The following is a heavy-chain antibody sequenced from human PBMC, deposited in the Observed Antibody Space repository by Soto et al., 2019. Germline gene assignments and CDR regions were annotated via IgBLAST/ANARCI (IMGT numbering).Heavy chain of an antibody. CDR3: ARTWETGPFDP. CDR2: ISFDGSNK. Sequence: GSLRLSCAASGFTFSSYGMHWVRQAPGKGLEWVAFISFDGSNKYHADSVKGRFTISRDNSENTLYLQMNSLRAEDTAVYYCARTWETGPFDPWGQGALVTVSS. CDR1: GFTFSSYG. J-gene: IGHJ5*02. D-gene: IGHD1-26*01. V-gene: IGHV3-30*03.